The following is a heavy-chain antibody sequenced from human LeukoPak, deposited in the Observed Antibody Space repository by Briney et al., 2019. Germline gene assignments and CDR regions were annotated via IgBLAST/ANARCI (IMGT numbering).Heavy chain of an antibody. CDR2: ISGRGGNT. V-gene: IGHV3-23*01. CDR1: GFTFSSYA. D-gene: IGHD4-17*01. J-gene: IGHJ4*02. Sequence: GGSLRLSCAASGFTFSSYAMSWVRQAPGKGLEWVSGISGRGGNTYYADSVKGQFTISRDNSKNTLYLQMNSLRAEDTAVYYCAKSGIGGLRGGYFDYWGQGTLVTVSS. CDR3: AKSGIGGLRGGYFDY.